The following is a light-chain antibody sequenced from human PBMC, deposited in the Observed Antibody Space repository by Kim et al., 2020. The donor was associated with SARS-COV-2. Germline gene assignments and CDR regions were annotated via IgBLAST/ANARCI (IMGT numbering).Light chain of an antibody. CDR2: RDS. CDR1: NIGSKN. J-gene: IGLJ3*02. Sequence: SVALGQTARITCGGNNIGSKNVHWYQQKPGQAPVLVIYRDSNRPSGIPERFSGSNSGNTATLTISRAQVGDEADYYCQVWDSSAWVFGGGTQLTVL. V-gene: IGLV3-9*01. CDR3: QVWDSSAWV.